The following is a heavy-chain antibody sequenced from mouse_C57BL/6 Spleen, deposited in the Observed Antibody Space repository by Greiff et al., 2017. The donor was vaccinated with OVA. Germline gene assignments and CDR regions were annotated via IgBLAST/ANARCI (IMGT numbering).Heavy chain of an antibody. D-gene: IGHD2-5*01. CDR3: TRVVTYYFDY. CDR2: IDPETGGT. Sequence: LQQSGAELVRPGASVTLSCKASGYTFTDYEMHWVKQTPVHGLEWIGAIDPETGGTAYNQKFKGKAILTADKSSSTAYMELRSLTSEDSAVYYCTRVVTYYFDYWGQGTTLTVSS. J-gene: IGHJ2*01. V-gene: IGHV1-15*01. CDR1: GYTFTDYE.